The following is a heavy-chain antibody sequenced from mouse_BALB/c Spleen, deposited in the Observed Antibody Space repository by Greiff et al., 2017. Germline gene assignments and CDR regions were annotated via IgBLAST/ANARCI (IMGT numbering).Heavy chain of an antibody. V-gene: IGHV2-6-7*01. J-gene: IGHJ3*01. CDR3: ARDWRTYYRYIGGFAY. Sequence: QVQLQQSGPGLVAPSQSLSITCTVSGFSLTGYGVNWVRQPPGKGLEWLGMIWGDGSTDYNSALKSRLSISKDNSKSQVFLKMNSLQTDDTARYYCARDWRTYYRYIGGFAYWGQGTLVTVSA. D-gene: IGHD2-14*01. CDR1: GFSLTGYG. CDR2: IWGDGST.